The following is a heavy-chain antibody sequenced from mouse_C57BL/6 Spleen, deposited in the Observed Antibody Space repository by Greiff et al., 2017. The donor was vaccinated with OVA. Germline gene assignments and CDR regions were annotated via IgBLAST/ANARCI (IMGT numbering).Heavy chain of an antibody. V-gene: IGHV1-69*01. CDR2: IDPSDSYT. J-gene: IGHJ1*03. CDR1: GYTFTSYW. Sequence: VKLQQPGAELVMPGASVKLSCKASGYTFTSYWMHWVKQRPGQGLEWIGEIDPSDSYTNYNQKFKGKSTLTVDKSSSTAYMQLSSLTSEDSAVYYCARGYGSSHWYFDVWGTGTTVTVSS. D-gene: IGHD1-1*01. CDR3: ARGYGSSHWYFDV.